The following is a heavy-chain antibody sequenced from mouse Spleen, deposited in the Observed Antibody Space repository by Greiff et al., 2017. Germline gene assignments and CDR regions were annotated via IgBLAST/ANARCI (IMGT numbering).Heavy chain of an antibody. D-gene: IGHD2-4*01. J-gene: IGHJ3*01. Sequence: QVQLQQPGPELVKPGASVKLSCKASGYTFTSYWMHWVKQRPGHGLEWIGHINPSNGGTNYNEKFKSKATLTVDKSSSTAYMQLSSLTSEDSAVYYCAREDLTMNTTIAYWGQGTLVTVSA. CDR2: INPSNGGT. CDR3: AREDLTMNTTIAY. CDR1: GYTFTSYW. V-gene: IGHV1-53*01.